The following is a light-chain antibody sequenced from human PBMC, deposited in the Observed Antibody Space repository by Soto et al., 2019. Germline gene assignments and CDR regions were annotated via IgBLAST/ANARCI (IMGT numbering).Light chain of an antibody. J-gene: IGKJ1*01. CDR1: QSVSNNY. CDR3: QQYGNSPIT. V-gene: IGKV3-20*01. Sequence: EIVLSQTPGTLSLSPGERATLSCRASQSVSNNYLAWYQQKPGQAPRLLISGASSRATGIPDRFSGSGSGTDFTLTVSRLEPEDFALYYCQQYGNSPITFGQGTKVDIK. CDR2: GAS.